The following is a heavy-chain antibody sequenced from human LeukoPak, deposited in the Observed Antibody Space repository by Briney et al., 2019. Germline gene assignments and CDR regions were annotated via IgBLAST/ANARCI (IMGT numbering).Heavy chain of an antibody. CDR3: ARGDYVWRSYREHYYYMDV. CDR2: IGGRGDST. V-gene: IGHV3-23*01. Sequence: GGSLRLSCAASGFTFSSYGMSWVRQAPGKGLEWVSAIGGRGDSTYYADSVKGRFTISRDNSKNMLYLQMNSLRAEDTAVYYCARGDYVWRSYREHYYYMDVWGKGTTVTVSS. CDR1: GFTFSSYG. J-gene: IGHJ6*03. D-gene: IGHD3-16*02.